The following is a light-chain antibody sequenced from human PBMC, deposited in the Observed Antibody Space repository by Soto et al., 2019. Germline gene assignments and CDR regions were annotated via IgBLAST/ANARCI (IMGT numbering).Light chain of an antibody. CDR1: QTISSW. V-gene: IGKV1-5*03. CDR2: KAS. Sequence: EIQVTQSPSTLSVSVGDRVTITCRASQTISSWLAWYQQKPGKAPKLLIYKASTLKSGVPSRFSGSGSGTEFTLTISSLQPDDFATYYCQHYNSYSEAFGQGTKVDI. CDR3: QHYNSYSEA. J-gene: IGKJ1*01.